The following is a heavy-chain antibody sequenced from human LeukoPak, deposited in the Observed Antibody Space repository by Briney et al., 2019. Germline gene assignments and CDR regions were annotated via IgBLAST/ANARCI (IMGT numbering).Heavy chain of an antibody. CDR3: ARDKRDYYGRYYYYYYMDV. CDR2: ISSSSSYI. D-gene: IGHD3-22*01. V-gene: IGHV3-21*01. J-gene: IGHJ6*03. CDR1: GFTFSSYS. Sequence: GGSLRLSCAASGFTFSSYSMNWVRQAPGKGLEWVSSISSSSSYIYYADSVKGRFTISRDTSKNTLYLQMNSLRAEDAAVYYCARDKRDYYGRYYYYYYMDVWGKGTTVTISS.